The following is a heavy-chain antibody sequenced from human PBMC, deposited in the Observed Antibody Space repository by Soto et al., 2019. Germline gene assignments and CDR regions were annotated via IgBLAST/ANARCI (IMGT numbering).Heavy chain of an antibody. CDR3: ARDGGELRFLGWSGGMDV. D-gene: IGHD3-3*01. Sequence: QVQLVESGGGVVQPGRSLRLSCAASGFTFSSYAMHWVRQAPGKGLEWVAVISYDGSNKYYADSVKGRFTISRDNSKNTLYLQMNSLRAEDMAVYYCARDGGELRFLGWSGGMDVWGQGTTVTVSS. CDR1: GFTFSSYA. CDR2: ISYDGSNK. J-gene: IGHJ6*02. V-gene: IGHV3-30-3*01.